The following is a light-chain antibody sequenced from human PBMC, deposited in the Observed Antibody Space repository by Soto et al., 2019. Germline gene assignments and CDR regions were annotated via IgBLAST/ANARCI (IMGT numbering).Light chain of an antibody. V-gene: IGKV1-5*01. CDR1: QSISTW. Sequence: DIQMTQSPSNLSASIGDRVTITCRASQSISTWLAWYQQKPGKTPKLLISDASNLESGDPSRFTGSGSGTEFTLTISSLQPDDFATYYCQQYNSFSRTFGQGTKVEVK. CDR2: DAS. J-gene: IGKJ1*01. CDR3: QQYNSFSRT.